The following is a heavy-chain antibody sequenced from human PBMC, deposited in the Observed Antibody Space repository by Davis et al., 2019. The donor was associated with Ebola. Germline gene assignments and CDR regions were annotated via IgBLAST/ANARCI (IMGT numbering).Heavy chain of an antibody. V-gene: IGHV1-18*04. CDR2: ISAYNGNT. CDR3: ARGFAGGVTLCTSTSCYGNYFDY. D-gene: IGHD2-2*01. CDR1: GYTFTSYG. Sequence: ASVKVSCKASGYTFTSYGISWVRQAPGQGLEWMGWISAYNGNTNYAQNFQGWVTMTRDTSISTAYMELSRLRSDDTAVYYCARGFAGGVTLCTSTSCYGNYFDYWGQGTLVTVSS. J-gene: IGHJ4*02.